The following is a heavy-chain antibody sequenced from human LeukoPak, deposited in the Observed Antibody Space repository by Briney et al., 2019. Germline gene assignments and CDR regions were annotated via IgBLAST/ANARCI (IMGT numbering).Heavy chain of an antibody. J-gene: IGHJ4*02. CDR2: INPNSGGT. D-gene: IGHD3-22*01. CDR1: GYTFTGYY. V-gene: IGHV1-2*04. Sequence: GASVKVSCKASGYTFTGYYMHWARQAPGQGLEWMGWINPNSGGTNYAQKFQGWVTMTRDTSISTAYMELSRLRSDDTAVYYCARATYYYDSSGYLSFWGQGTLVTVSS. CDR3: ARATYYYDSSGYLSF.